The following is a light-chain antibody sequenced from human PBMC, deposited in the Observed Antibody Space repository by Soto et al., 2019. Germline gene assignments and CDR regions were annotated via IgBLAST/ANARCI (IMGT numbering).Light chain of an antibody. CDR1: QSITNY. CDR2: LTS. Sequence: DIQMTQSPSALSASVGDRVTIICRASQSITNYLNWYQQKPGKAPKLLIYLTSRLQSRVPSRFSGGGSGTDFTLTISSLQPEDFAAYYCQHSYSTPYTFGQGINLEI. CDR3: QHSYSTPYT. J-gene: IGKJ2*01. V-gene: IGKV1-39*01.